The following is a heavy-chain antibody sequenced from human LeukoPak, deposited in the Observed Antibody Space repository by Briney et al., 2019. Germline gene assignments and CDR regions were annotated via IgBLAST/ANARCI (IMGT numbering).Heavy chain of an antibody. D-gene: IGHD1-20*01. CDR1: GFTFSSYA. J-gene: IGHJ4*02. V-gene: IGHV3-30-3*02. Sequence: GGSLRLSCAASGFTFSSYAMHWVRQAPGKGLEWVAVISYDGSNKYYADSVKGRFTISRDNSKNTLYLQMNSLRAEDTAVYYCAKTGNYNWNGFDYWGQGTLVTVSS. CDR3: AKTGNYNWNGFDY. CDR2: ISYDGSNK.